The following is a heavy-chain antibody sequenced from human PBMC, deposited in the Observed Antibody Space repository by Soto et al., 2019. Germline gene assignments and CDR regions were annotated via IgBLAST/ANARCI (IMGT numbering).Heavy chain of an antibody. CDR3: GKGCLGGGYCFVLAH. Sequence: QVQLVESGGDVVQPGRSLRLSCAASGFTFNSYGMHWVRQAPGKGLEWVAIISNDGTKEKYADSVKGRFTISRDNSENTLYLQMNSLTPEDTAVYVCGKGCLGGGYCFVLAHWGLGTGVTVSS. CDR1: GFTFNSYG. CDR2: ISNDGTKE. J-gene: IGHJ4*02. D-gene: IGHD2-21*02. V-gene: IGHV3-30*18.